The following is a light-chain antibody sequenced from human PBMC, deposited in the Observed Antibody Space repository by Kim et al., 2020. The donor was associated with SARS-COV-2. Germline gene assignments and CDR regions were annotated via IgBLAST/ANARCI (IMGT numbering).Light chain of an antibody. CDR1: QSVSSS. J-gene: IGKJ4*01. CDR2: GAS. CDR3: QQYADSSLS. V-gene: IGKV3-20*01. Sequence: LSPGERATRSCRASQSVSSSLAWYQQRPGQTPRLLIYGASTRATGIPDRFSGSGSGTDFILTISRLEPEDFAIYYCQQYADSSLSFGGGTKVDIK.